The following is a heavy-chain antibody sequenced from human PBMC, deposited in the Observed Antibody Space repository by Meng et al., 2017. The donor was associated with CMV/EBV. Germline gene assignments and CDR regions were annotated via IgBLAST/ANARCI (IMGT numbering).Heavy chain of an antibody. Sequence: SVKVSCKASGGTFSSYTISWVRQAPGQGLEWMGRIIPILGIANYAQKFQGRVTITADKSTSTAYMELSSLRSEDTAVYYCARGDSFWSCYYWGQGTLVTVSS. V-gene: IGHV1-69*02. D-gene: IGHD3-3*01. CDR3: ARGDSFWSCYY. J-gene: IGHJ4*02. CDR2: IIPILGIA. CDR1: GGTFSSYT.